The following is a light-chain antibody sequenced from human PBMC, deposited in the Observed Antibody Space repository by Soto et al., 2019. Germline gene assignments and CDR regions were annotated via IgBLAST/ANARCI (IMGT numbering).Light chain of an antibody. CDR2: AAS. CDR1: QYISHF. Sequence: DIPMTQSPSSLSASVGDRVTITCRASQYISHFLNWYQQTPGRPPRLLIYAASSLETGVPSRFSGSGSGTDFTLTISSLQPEDSATYYCQESYSAPPDAFGQGTKLEI. J-gene: IGKJ2*01. CDR3: QESYSAPPDA. V-gene: IGKV1-39*01.